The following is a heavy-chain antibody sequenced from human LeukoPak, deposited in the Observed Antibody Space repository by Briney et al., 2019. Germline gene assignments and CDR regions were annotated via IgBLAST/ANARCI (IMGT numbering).Heavy chain of an antibody. V-gene: IGHV1-2*02. D-gene: IGHD4-17*01. Sequence: GESLKVSCKASGYTFTGYYMHWVRQAPGQGLEWMGWINPNSGGTNYAQKFQGRVTMTRDTSISTAYMEMSRLRSDDTAVYYCARLTTTVTSFDYWGQGTLVTVSS. CDR2: INPNSGGT. CDR3: ARLTTTVTSFDY. CDR1: GYTFTGYY. J-gene: IGHJ4*02.